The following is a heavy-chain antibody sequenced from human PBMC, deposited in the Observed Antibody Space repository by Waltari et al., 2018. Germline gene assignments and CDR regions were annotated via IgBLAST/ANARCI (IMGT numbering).Heavy chain of an antibody. J-gene: IGHJ4*02. D-gene: IGHD2-21*01. CDR1: GGTFRHSA. CDR3: ARNPYCGGDCYSGFDY. V-gene: IGHV1-69*12. Sequence: QVQLVQSGAEVKKPGSSVKVSCKASGGTFRHSAISWVRQAPGQGLEWMGGIIPIFGSANYAQNFQGRVTITADESTRTAYMELSSLRSEDTAVYYCARNPYCGGDCYSGFDYWGQGTLVTVSS. CDR2: IIPIFGSA.